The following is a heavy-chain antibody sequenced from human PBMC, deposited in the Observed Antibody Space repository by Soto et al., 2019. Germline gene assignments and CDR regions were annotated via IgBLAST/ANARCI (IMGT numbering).Heavy chain of an antibody. CDR2: IRPGGGST. CDR3: AKDHSNWGWSP. CDR1: GFTLRDYA. V-gene: IGHV3-23*01. J-gene: IGHJ5*02. D-gene: IGHD4-4*01. Sequence: EVQVLESGGGLVQTGGSLRLSCAASGFTLRDYAMTWVRQAPGKGLEWVSAIRPGGGSTYYADSVKGRFTISRDDSKNTLHLQMNSLRVEDTAVYYCAKDHSNWGWSPWGQGTLVTVSS.